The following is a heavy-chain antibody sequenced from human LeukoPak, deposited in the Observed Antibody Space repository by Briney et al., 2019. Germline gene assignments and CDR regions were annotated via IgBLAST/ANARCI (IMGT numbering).Heavy chain of an antibody. Sequence: SETLSLTCTVSGGSISSSSYHWGWIRQPPGMGLEWIGNVYFSGSTYYNPSLKSRVTIPVDRSKNQFSLKLSSVTAADTAVYYCARHRTVAAGVAFDYWGQGSLVTVSS. CDR2: VYFSGST. D-gene: IGHD6-13*01. V-gene: IGHV4-39*01. CDR3: ARHRTVAAGVAFDY. J-gene: IGHJ4*02. CDR1: GGSISSSSYH.